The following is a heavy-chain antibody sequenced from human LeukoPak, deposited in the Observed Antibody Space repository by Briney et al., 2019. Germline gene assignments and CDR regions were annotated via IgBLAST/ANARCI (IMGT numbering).Heavy chain of an antibody. CDR2: ISWNSGSI. J-gene: IGHJ4*02. CDR1: GFTFDDYA. D-gene: IGHD2-2*01. CDR3: ARGAAIRAFDY. V-gene: IGHV3-9*01. Sequence: GGSLRLSCAASGFTFDDYAMHWVRQAPGKGLEWVSGISWNSGSIGYADSVKGRFTISRDNAKNSLYLQMNSLRAEDTAVYYCARGAAIRAFDYWGQGTLVTVSS.